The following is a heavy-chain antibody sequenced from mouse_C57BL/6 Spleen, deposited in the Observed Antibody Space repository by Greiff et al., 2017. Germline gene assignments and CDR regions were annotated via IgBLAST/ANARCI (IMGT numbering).Heavy chain of an antibody. Sequence: QVQLQQPGAELVRPGSSVKLSCKASGYTFTSYWMDWVKQRPGQGLEWIGNIYPSDSETHYNQKFKDKATLTVDKSSSTAYMQLSSLTSEDSAVYYCARLWFPPYYFDYWGQGTTLTVSS. V-gene: IGHV1-61*01. CDR2: IYPSDSET. D-gene: IGHD2-2*01. CDR1: GYTFTSYW. J-gene: IGHJ2*01. CDR3: ARLWFPPYYFDY.